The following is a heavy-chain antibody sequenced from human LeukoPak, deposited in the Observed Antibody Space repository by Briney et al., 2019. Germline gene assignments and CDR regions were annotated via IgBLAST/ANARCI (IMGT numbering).Heavy chain of an antibody. CDR1: GGSISSYY. CDR2: IYYSGST. V-gene: IGHV4-59*01. D-gene: IGHD2-15*01. J-gene: IGHJ4*02. CDR3: ARGPVGYCSGGSCYGDY. Sequence: SAETLSLTCTVSGGSISSYYWSWIRQPPGKRLEWIGYIYYSGSTNYNPSLKSRVTISVDTSKNQFSLKLSSVTAADTAVYYCARGPVGYCSGGSCYGDYWGQGTLVTVSS.